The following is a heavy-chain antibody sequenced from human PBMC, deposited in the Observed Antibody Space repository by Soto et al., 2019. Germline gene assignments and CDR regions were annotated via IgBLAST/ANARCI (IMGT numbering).Heavy chain of an antibody. D-gene: IGHD4-17*01. V-gene: IGHV1-69*08. CDR3: ARPDFGDYWYFDL. CDR1: GGTFSSHT. J-gene: IGHJ2*01. Sequence: QDQLVQSGAEVKKPGSAVKVSCKASGGTFSSHTFSWVRQAPGQGLEWMGRIIPALGTATYAQKFQGRVTITADESATTVYMDLNSLRSADTAVYYCARPDFGDYWYFDLWGGGTLVTVSS. CDR2: IIPALGTA.